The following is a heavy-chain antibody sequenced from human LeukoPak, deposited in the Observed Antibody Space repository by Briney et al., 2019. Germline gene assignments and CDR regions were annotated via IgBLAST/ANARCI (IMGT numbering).Heavy chain of an antibody. CDR2: ISGSGGST. J-gene: IGHJ3*02. CDR1: GFTFSSYA. V-gene: IGHV3-23*01. Sequence: GGSLRLSCAASGFTFSSYAMSWVCQAPGKGLEWVSAISGSGGSTYYADSVKGRFTISRDNSKNTLYLQMNSLRAEDTAVYYCAKDRDYYDSSGGAFDIWGQGTMVTVSS. D-gene: IGHD3-22*01. CDR3: AKDRDYYDSSGGAFDI.